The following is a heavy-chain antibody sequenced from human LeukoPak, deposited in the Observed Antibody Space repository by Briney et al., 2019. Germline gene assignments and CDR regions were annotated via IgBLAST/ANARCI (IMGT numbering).Heavy chain of an antibody. CDR2: ISSNGGST. Sequence: GGSLRLSCAASGFTFSSYAMHWVRQAPGKGLEYVSAISSNGGSTYYANSVKGRFTISRDNSKNTVYLQMGSLRAEDMAVYYCARDSYSGSYYGYFQHWGQGTLVTVSS. J-gene: IGHJ1*01. CDR1: GFTFSSYA. V-gene: IGHV3-64*01. D-gene: IGHD1-26*01. CDR3: ARDSYSGSYYGYFQH.